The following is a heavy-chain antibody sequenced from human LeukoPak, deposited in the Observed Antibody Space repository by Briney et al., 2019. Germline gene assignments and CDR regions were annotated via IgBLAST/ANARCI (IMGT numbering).Heavy chain of an antibody. Sequence: GGSLRLSCAASGFTFSSYGMHWVRQAPGKGLEWVAVIWYDGSNKYYADSVKGRFTISRDNSKNTLYLQMNSLRAEDTAVYYCARVNSGSYLYYFDYWGQGTLVTVS. CDR3: ARVNSGSYLYYFDY. CDR2: IWYDGSNK. V-gene: IGHV3-33*01. CDR1: GFTFSSYG. D-gene: IGHD1-26*01. J-gene: IGHJ4*02.